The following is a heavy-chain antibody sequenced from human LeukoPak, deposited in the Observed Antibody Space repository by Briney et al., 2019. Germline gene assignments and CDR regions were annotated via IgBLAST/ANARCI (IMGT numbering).Heavy chain of an antibody. Sequence: GGSLRLSCAASGFTFSDFNMNWVRQAPGKGLEWVSYITNGGSTIHHADSVKGRFTISRDNAKKTLYLQMNSLRAEDTAVYYCARSIGLTGGGVDVWGQGTTVTVSS. V-gene: IGHV3-11*01. CDR2: ITNGGSTI. CDR3: ARSIGLTGGGVDV. J-gene: IGHJ6*02. D-gene: IGHD3-9*01. CDR1: GFTFSDFN.